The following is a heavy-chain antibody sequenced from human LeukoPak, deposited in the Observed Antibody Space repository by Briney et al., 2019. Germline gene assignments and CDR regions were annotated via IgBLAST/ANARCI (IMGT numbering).Heavy chain of an antibody. V-gene: IGHV3-21*01. CDR3: ARDKGYNLLSASDI. D-gene: IGHD5-24*01. J-gene: IGHJ3*02. Sequence: GGSLRLYCAAYALTFSSIEMNWVPQGQGKGLEGGSSISTSKTYNYYAHTVKGRFTISRDNAKDSLYMQMNSLRSEDTAVYYCARDKGYNLLSASDIWGQGTMVTVSS. CDR2: ISTSKTYN. CDR1: ALTFSSIE.